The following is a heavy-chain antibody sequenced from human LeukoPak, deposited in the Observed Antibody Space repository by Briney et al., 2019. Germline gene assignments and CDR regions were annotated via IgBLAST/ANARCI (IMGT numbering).Heavy chain of an antibody. J-gene: IGHJ2*01. CDR1: GFTFSSYA. CDR2: IKQDGSEK. V-gene: IGHV3-7*01. D-gene: IGHD3-10*01. CDR3: ARVSGWYFDL. Sequence: GGSLRLSCAASGFTFSSYAMSWVRQAPGKGLEWVANIKQDGSEKYYVDSVKGRFTISRDNAKNSLYLQMNSLRAKDTAVYYCARVSGWYFDLWGRGTLVTVSS.